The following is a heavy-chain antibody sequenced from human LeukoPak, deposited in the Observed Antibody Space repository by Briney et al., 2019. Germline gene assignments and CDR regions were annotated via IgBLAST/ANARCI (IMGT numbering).Heavy chain of an antibody. D-gene: IGHD6-25*01. J-gene: IGHJ4*02. V-gene: IGHV3-7*01. CDR2: IKQDGSEK. CDR1: GFTFSRYC. Sequence: PGGSLRLSCAASGFTFSRYCMSWVRQAPGKGLEGVANIKQDGSEKYYVDSVKGRFTIYRDNAKNSLYLQMNSLRAEDTAVYCCVREHAAADYWGQGTLVTVSS. CDR3: VREHAAADY.